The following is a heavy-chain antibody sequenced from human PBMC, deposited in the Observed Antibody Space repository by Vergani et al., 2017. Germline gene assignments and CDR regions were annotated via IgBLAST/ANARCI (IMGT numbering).Heavy chain of an antibody. CDR3: AKRPAAGIDS. D-gene: IGHD2-2*01. CDR2: ISGSGGST. V-gene: IGHV3-23*01. Sequence: EVQLLESGGGLVQPGGSLRLSCAASGFTFSSYAMGWVRQAPGKGLEWVSTISGSGGSTYYADSVKGRFTISRDNSKNTLYLQVNSLRADDTAVYFCAKRPAAGIDSWGQGTLVTVSS. J-gene: IGHJ4*02. CDR1: GFTFSSYA.